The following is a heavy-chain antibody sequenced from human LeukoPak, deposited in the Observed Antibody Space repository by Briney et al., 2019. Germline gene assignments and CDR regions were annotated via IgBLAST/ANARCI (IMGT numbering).Heavy chain of an antibody. CDR1: GFTFSTYA. CDR2: ISGSGGST. Sequence: GGSLRLSCAASGFTFSTYAMSWVRQAPGKGLEWVSNISGSGGSTYYSDSVKGRFTISRDNSKNTLYLQMNSLRAEDTAVYYCAKGKGIAAAGTPFDYWGQGTLVTVSS. CDR3: AKGKGIAAAGTPFDY. J-gene: IGHJ4*02. V-gene: IGHV3-23*01. D-gene: IGHD6-13*01.